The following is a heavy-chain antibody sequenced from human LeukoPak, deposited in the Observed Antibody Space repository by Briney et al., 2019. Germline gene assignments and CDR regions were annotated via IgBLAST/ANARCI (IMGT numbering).Heavy chain of an antibody. CDR2: IKQDGSEK. V-gene: IGHV3-7*03. Sequence: GGSLRLSCAASGFTFSSYWMSWVRQAPGKGLEWVANIKQDGSEKYYVDSVKGRFTIPRGNAKNSLYLQMNSLRAEDTAVYYCARGGYDYVWGSYRYRYGMDVWGKGTTVTVSS. D-gene: IGHD3-16*02. J-gene: IGHJ6*04. CDR3: ARGGYDYVWGSYRYRYGMDV. CDR1: GFTFSSYW.